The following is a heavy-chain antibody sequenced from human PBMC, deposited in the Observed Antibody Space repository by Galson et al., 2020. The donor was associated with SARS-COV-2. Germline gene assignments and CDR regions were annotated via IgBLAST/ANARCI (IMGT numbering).Heavy chain of an antibody. CDR3: ARQGVNMIVLVTVPGWYFGL. CDR2: VYPSGTT. D-gene: IGHD3-22*01. Sequence: SETLSLTCTVSGYSVSTTNYWGWVRQPPGRGLEWIGSVYPSGTTYYNPSLKSRVTISVDTSKNQFSLRLDSVTAADTALYYCARQGVNMIVLVTVPGWYFGLWGRGTLGTVSS. J-gene: IGHJ2*01. V-gene: IGHV4-38-2*02. CDR1: GYSVSTTNY.